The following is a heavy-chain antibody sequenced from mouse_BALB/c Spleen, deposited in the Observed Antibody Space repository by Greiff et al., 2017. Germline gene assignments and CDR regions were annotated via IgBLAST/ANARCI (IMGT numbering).Heavy chain of an antibody. J-gene: IGHJ3*01. CDR3: ARQTTATWFAY. D-gene: IGHD1-2*01. Sequence: VHVKQSGGDLVKPGGSLKLSCAASGFTFSSYGMSWVRQTPDKRLEWVATISSGGSYTYYPDSVKGRFTISRDNAKHTLYLQMSSLKSEDTAMYYCARQTTATWFAYWGQGTLVTGSA. V-gene: IGHV5-6*01. CDR2: ISSGGSYT. CDR1: GFTFSSYG.